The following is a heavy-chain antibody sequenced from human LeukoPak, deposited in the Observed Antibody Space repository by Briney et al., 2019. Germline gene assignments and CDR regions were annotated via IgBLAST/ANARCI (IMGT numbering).Heavy chain of an antibody. CDR1: GFTFSSYG. Sequence: GGSLRLSCAASGFTFSSYGMHWVRQAPGKGLEWVAVISYDGSNKYYADSVKSRFTISRDNSKNTLYLQMNSLRAEDTAVYYCAKDRGIVVVVAIMDVWGKGTTVTVSS. CDR2: ISYDGSNK. V-gene: IGHV3-30*18. J-gene: IGHJ6*03. D-gene: IGHD2-15*01. CDR3: AKDRGIVVVVAIMDV.